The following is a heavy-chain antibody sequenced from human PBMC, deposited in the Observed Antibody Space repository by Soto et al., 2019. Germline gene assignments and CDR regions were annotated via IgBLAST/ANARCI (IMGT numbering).Heavy chain of an antibody. CDR2: ISGSGGST. CDR1: GFTFSSYA. D-gene: IGHD3-10*01. Sequence: GGSLRLSCAASGFTFSSYAMSWVRQAPGKGLEWVSAISGSGGSTYYADSVKGRFTISRDNSKNTLYLQMNSLRAEDAAVYYCAKVRSLGELSLIDYWGQGTLVTVSS. J-gene: IGHJ4*02. V-gene: IGHV3-23*01. CDR3: AKVRSLGELSLIDY.